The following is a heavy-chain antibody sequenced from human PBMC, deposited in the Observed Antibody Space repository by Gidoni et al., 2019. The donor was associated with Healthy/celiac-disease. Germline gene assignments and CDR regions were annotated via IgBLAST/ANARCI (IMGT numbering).Heavy chain of an antibody. Sequence: QLQLQESGPGLVKPSETLSLTCTVSGGSISSSSYYWGWIRQPPGKGLEWIGSIYYSGSTYYNPSLKSRVTISVDTSKNQFSLKLSSVTAADTAVYYCARVYSSSWYSVNWFDPWGQGTLVTVSS. CDR2: IYYSGST. D-gene: IGHD6-13*01. V-gene: IGHV4-39*01. CDR3: ARVYSSSWYSVNWFDP. J-gene: IGHJ5*02. CDR1: GGSISSSSYY.